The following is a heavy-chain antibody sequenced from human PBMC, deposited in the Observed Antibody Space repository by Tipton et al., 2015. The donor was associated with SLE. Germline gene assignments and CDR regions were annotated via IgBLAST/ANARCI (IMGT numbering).Heavy chain of an antibody. CDR1: GGSISSDF. CDR2: MFNGGST. J-gene: IGHJ6*02. V-gene: IGHV4-59*01. CDR3: ARGYFYYYYSMDV. Sequence: LRLSCSVSGGSISSDFWSWIRQPPGKGLQLIGYMFNGGSTNFNPSLKSRVTISVDTSKNQFSLRLSSVTAADTDVYYCARGYFYYYYSMDVWGQGTTVTIS.